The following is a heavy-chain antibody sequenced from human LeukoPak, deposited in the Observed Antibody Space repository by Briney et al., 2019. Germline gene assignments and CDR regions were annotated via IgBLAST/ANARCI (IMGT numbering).Heavy chain of an antibody. Sequence: PSETLSLTCAVYGGSFSGYYWSWIRQPPGKGLEWIGEINHSGSTNYNPSLKSRVTISVDTSKNQFSLKLSSVTAADTAVYYCARGGRCLVAGQFDLWGRGTLVTVSS. CDR3: ARGGRCLVAGQFDL. D-gene: IGHD2-15*01. CDR2: INHSGST. V-gene: IGHV4-34*01. CDR1: GGSFSGYY. J-gene: IGHJ2*01.